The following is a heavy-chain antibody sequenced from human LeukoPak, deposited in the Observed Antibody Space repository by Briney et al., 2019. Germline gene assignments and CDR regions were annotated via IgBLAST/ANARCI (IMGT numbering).Heavy chain of an antibody. CDR1: GYTFTSYY. V-gene: IGHV1-69*13. J-gene: IGHJ4*02. CDR3: ARDMAGYSTRWYWSYFDY. CDR2: IIPIFGTA. D-gene: IGHD6-13*01. Sequence: ASVKVSCKASGYTFTSYYMHWVRQAPGQGLEWMGWIIPIFGTANYAQKFQGRVTIIADESTSTAYMELSSLRSEDTAVYYCARDMAGYSTRWYWSYFDYWGQGTLVTVSS.